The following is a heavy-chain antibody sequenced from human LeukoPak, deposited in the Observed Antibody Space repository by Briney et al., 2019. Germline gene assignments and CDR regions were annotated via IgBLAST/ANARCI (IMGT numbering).Heavy chain of an antibody. D-gene: IGHD2-21*01. Sequence: SETLSLTCTVSGYSISSGYYWGWIRQPPGKGLEWIGSIYHSGSTYYNPSLKSRVTISVDTSKNQFSLKLSSVTAADTAVYYCARGDWFDYWGQGTLVTVSS. CDR1: GYSISSGYY. CDR3: ARGDWFDY. J-gene: IGHJ4*02. V-gene: IGHV4-38-2*02. CDR2: IYHSGST.